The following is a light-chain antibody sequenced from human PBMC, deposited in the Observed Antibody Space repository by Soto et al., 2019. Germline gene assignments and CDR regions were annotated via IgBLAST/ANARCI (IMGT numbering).Light chain of an antibody. CDR2: DAF. V-gene: IGKV3-11*01. CDR1: QSIGTS. Sequence: EIVLTQSPATLSLSPGERATLSCRASQSIGTSLDWYQQKPGQVPRLPIFDAFDRATGMPARFSGSGSGTAFTLPISTLQPHDFAFYYCHHRSHWPLTFGGAPNVHIK. J-gene: IGKJ4*01. CDR3: HHRSHWPLT.